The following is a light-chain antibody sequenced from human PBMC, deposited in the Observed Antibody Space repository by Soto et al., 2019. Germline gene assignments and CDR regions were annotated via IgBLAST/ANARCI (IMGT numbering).Light chain of an antibody. J-gene: IGKJ2*01. Sequence: DFQMTQTPSSLSASVEDRLTITCQASQDISNYLHWYQQNPGKAPKLLIYDAYNLETVVRSRCSGSGSGTDFTFTISSLQPEDIATSYCQQYDNLPPYPFVQGTKPEIK. CDR2: DAY. CDR1: QDISNY. V-gene: IGKV1-33*01. CDR3: QQYDNLPPYP.